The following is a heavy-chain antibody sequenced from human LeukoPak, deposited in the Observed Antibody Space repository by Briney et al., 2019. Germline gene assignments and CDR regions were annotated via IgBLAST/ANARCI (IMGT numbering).Heavy chain of an antibody. D-gene: IGHD3-22*01. V-gene: IGHV1-18*01. CDR3: ARGSRDSSGYYSFDY. CDR1: GYTFTSYG. J-gene: IGHJ4*02. CDR2: ISAYNSNT. Sequence: GASVKVSCKASGYTFTSYGISWVRQAPGQGLEWMGWISAYNSNTNYAQKLQGRVTMTTDTSTSTAYMELRSLRSDDTAVYYCARGSRDSSGYYSFDYWGQGTLVTVSS.